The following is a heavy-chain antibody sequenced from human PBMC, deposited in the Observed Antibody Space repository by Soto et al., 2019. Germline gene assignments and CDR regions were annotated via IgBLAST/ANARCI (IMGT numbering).Heavy chain of an antibody. V-gene: IGHV3-73*01. CDR2: IRSKANSYAT. D-gene: IGHD3-3*01. J-gene: IGHJ6*02. CDR3: TRYSDEYDFWSGPYYYYYGMDV. CDR1: GFTFSGSA. Sequence: EVQLAESGGGLVQPGGSLKLSCAASGFTFSGSAMHWVRQASGKGLEWVGRIRSKANSYATAYAASVKGRLTISRDDSQNTAYLTMNSLKNEDTGMYYCTRYSDEYDFWSGPYYYYYGMDVWGQGTTVTVSS.